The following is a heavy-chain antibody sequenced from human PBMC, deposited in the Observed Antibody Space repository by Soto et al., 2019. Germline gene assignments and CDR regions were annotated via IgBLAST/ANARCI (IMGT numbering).Heavy chain of an antibody. Sequence: PXESLKISCKGSGYSFTSYWISWVRQMPGKGLEWMGRIDPSDSYTNYSPSFQGHVTISADKSISTAYLQWSSLKASDTAMYYCARASSSWYFNYGMDVWGQGTTVTVSS. D-gene: IGHD6-13*01. V-gene: IGHV5-10-1*01. CDR1: GYSFTSYW. CDR3: ARASSSWYFNYGMDV. CDR2: IDPSDSYT. J-gene: IGHJ6*02.